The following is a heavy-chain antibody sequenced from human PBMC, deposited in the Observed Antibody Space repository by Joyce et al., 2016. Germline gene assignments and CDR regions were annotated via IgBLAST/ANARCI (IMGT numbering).Heavy chain of an antibody. D-gene: IGHD2-21*02. CDR3: AAIVVVTAIHGDY. J-gene: IGHJ4*02. CDR2: ISGSGGST. V-gene: IGHV3-23*01. CDR1: GFTFSNYA. Sequence: EVQLLESGGGLVQPGGSLRLSCAASGFTFSNYAMSWVRQAPGKGLEGVAAISGSGGSTQYADSVKGRCTISRDNSKNTLFLQMNSLRAEDTAVYYCAAIVVVTAIHGDYWGQGTLVTVSS.